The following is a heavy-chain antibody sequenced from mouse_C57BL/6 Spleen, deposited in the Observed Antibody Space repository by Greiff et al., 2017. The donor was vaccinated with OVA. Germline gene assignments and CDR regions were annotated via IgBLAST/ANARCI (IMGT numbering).Heavy chain of an antibody. CDR3: ARSFGFAY. CDR2: INPGSGGT. V-gene: IGHV1-54*01. Sequence: QVQLQQSGAELVRPGTSVKVSCKASGYAFTNYLIEWVKQRPGQGLEWIGVINPGSGGTNYNEKFKGKATLTADKSSSTAYMHLSSLTSEDSAVYFCARSFGFAYWGQGTLVTVSA. J-gene: IGHJ3*01. CDR1: GYAFTNYL.